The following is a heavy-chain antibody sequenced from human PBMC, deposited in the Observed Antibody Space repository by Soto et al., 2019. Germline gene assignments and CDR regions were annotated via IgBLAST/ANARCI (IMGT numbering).Heavy chain of an antibody. V-gene: IGHV3-23*04. CDR1: GFTFDDYA. CDR2: ISGSGGST. D-gene: IGHD3-3*01. CDR3: AKKIRPLLRFFSYGMDV. Sequence: EVQLVESGGGLVQPGRSLRLSCAASGFTFDDYAMHWVRQAPGKGLEWVSAISGSGGSTYYADSVKGRFTISRDNSKNTLYLQMNSLRAEDTAVYYCAKKIRPLLRFFSYGMDVWGQGTTVTVSS. J-gene: IGHJ6*02.